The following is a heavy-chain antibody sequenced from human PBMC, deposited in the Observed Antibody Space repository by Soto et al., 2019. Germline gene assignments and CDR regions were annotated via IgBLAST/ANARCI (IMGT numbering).Heavy chain of an antibody. CDR2: IIPIFGTA. J-gene: IGHJ6*02. V-gene: IGHV1-69*13. CDR1: GGTFSSYA. CDR3: ASVGYCSGGSCYISNYYYYGMDV. Sequence: SVKVSCKASGGTFSSYAISWERQAPGQGLESMGGIIPIFGTANYAQKFQGRVTITADESTSTAHMELSSLRSEDTAVYYCASVGYCSGGSCYISNYYYYGMDVWGQGTTVTVSS. D-gene: IGHD2-15*01.